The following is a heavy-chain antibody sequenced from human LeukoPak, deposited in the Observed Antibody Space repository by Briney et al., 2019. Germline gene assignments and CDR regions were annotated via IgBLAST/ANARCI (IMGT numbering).Heavy chain of an antibody. J-gene: IGHJ4*02. D-gene: IGHD1-1*01. CDR1: GFIFSRNN. V-gene: IGHV3-48*02. Sequence: GGSLRLSCAASGFIFSRNNMNWVRQARGQGLEWVSYISSSGTTIYYADSVKGRFTISRDNAKNSLYLQMNSLRDEDTAVYYCACARTGGAYFDYWGQGTLVTVSS. CDR2: ISSSGTTI. CDR3: ACARTGGAYFDY.